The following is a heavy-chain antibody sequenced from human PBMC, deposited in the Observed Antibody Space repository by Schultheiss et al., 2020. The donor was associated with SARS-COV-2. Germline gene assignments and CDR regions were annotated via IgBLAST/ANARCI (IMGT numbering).Heavy chain of an antibody. CDR1: GGSISSGGYY. Sequence: SETLSLTCTVSGGSISSGGYYWSWIRQPPGKGLEWIGSISYSGSTYYNPSLKSRVTISVDTSKNQFSLKLSSVTAADTAIYYCARVGYEFWSGYFAYWGQGSLVTVSS. D-gene: IGHD3-3*01. CDR3: ARVGYEFWSGYFAY. CDR2: ISYSGST. V-gene: IGHV4-39*07. J-gene: IGHJ4*02.